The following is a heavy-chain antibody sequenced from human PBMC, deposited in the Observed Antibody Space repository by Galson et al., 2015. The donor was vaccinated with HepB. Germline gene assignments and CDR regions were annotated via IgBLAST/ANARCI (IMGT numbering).Heavy chain of an antibody. V-gene: IGHV3-30*04. J-gene: IGHJ6*02. CDR1: GFTFSSYA. CDR3: ARDRSAWELDYEDYYYGMDV. CDR2: ISYDGSNK. Sequence: SLRLSCAASGFTFSSYAMHWVRQAPGKGLEWVAVISYDGSNKYHADSVKGRFTISRDNSKNTLYLQMNSLRAEDTAVYYCARDRSAWELDYEDYYYGMDVWGQGTTVTVSS. D-gene: IGHD1-26*01.